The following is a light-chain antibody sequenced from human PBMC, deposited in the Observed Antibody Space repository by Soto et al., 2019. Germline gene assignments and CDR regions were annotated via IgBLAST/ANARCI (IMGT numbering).Light chain of an antibody. Sequence: DIQMTQSPSALSASVGDRVTISCRASQTISSRLAWYQQKPGTAPKLLIYDASSLESGAPSRFSGSGSGTDFTLTISSLQPDDFATYFCEQYKSYSRTFGQGTKVDI. V-gene: IGKV1-5*01. J-gene: IGKJ1*01. CDR1: QTISSR. CDR3: EQYKSYSRT. CDR2: DAS.